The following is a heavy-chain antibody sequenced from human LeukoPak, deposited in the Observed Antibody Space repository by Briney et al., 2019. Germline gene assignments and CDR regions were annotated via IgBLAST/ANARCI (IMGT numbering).Heavy chain of an antibody. V-gene: IGHV1-69*13. CDR2: IIPIFGTA. Sequence: GASVKVSCKAFGGTFSSYAISWVRQAPGQGLEWMGGIIPIFGTANYAQKFQGRVTITADESTSTAYMELSSLRSEDTAVYYCARDHITMVRGVSWRGWGEYYFDYWGQGTLVTVSS. CDR1: GGTFSSYA. CDR3: ARDHITMVRGVSWRGWGEYYFDY. D-gene: IGHD3-10*01. J-gene: IGHJ4*02.